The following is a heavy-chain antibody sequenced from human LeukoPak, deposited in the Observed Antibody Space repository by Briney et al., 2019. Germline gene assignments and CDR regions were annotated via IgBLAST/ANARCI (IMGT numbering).Heavy chain of an antibody. V-gene: IGHV1-8*01. J-gene: IGHJ6*03. D-gene: IGHD6-19*01. CDR1: GYTFTSYD. CDR2: MNPNSGNT. CDR3: AGGACSGWYWGPCRANYYYYYMDV. Sequence: ASVNVSCKASGYTFTSYDTNWVRQATGQGLEWMGWMNPNSGNTGYAQKFQGRVTMTRNTSISTAYMELSSLRSEDTAVYYCAGGACSGWYWGPCRANYYYYYMDVWGKGTTVTVSS.